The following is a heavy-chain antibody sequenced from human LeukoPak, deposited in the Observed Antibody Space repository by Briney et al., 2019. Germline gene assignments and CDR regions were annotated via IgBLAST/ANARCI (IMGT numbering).Heavy chain of an antibody. Sequence: SVEVSCKASGGTFSSYAISWVRQAPGEGLEWLGRIIPILGVANYAQKFQGRVTITADKSTSTAYMELSSLRSEDTAVYYCARGPNWFDPWGQGTLVTVSS. CDR1: GGTFSSYA. V-gene: IGHV1-69*04. CDR2: IIPILGVA. CDR3: ARGPNWFDP. J-gene: IGHJ5*02.